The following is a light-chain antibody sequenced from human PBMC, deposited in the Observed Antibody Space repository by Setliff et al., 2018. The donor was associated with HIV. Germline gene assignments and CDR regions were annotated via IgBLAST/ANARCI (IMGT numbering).Light chain of an antibody. CDR3: SSYTSSSTLV. Sequence: SALTQPASVSGSPGQSITISCTGTSSDVGVYNYVSWYQQHPGKAPKLMIYDVSNRPSGVSNRFSGSKSGNTASLTISGLQAEDEADYYCSSYTSSSTLVFGGGTKVTVL. V-gene: IGLV2-14*03. J-gene: IGLJ3*02. CDR2: DVS. CDR1: SSDVGVYNY.